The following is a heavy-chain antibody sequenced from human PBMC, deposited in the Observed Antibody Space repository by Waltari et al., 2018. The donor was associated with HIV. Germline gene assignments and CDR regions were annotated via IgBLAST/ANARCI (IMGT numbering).Heavy chain of an antibody. J-gene: IGHJ6*02. CDR1: GCSISSGGYY. V-gene: IGHV4-31*03. CDR2: IYYSWST. Sequence: QVQLQESGPGLVKPSQTLSLTCTVSGCSISSGGYYWSWIRQHPGKGVEWIGYIYYSWSTYYNPSLKSRVTISVDTSKTQFSLKLSSVTAADTAVYYCARDEANYGMDVWGQGTTVTVSS. CDR3: ARDEANYGMDV.